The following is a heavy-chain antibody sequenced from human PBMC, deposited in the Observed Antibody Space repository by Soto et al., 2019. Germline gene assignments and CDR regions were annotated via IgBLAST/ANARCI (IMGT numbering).Heavy chain of an antibody. D-gene: IGHD3-10*01. V-gene: IGHV3-15*01. CDR3: TTSSGSYDY. CDR2: IKSKTDGGTT. Sequence: LGGSLRLSCASSGFTFSNAWMSWVRQAPGKGLEWFGRIKSKTDGGTTDYAAPVKGRFTISRDDSKNTLYLQMNSLKTEDTAVYYCTTSSGSYDYWGQGTLVTVSS. CDR1: GFTFSNAW. J-gene: IGHJ4*02.